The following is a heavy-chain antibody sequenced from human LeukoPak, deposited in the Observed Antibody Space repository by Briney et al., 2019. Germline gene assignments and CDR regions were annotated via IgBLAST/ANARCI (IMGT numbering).Heavy chain of an antibody. CDR2: IYHSGST. D-gene: IGHD6-13*01. J-gene: IGHJ4*02. CDR3: ARHSIAAADTIDY. CDR1: GYSISSGYY. V-gene: IGHV4-38-2*01. Sequence: SETLSLTCAVSGYSISSGYYWGWIRQPPGKGLEWIGSIYHSGSTYYNPSLKSRVTISVDTSKNQFSLKLSSVTAADTAVYYCARHSIAAADTIDYWGQGTLVTVSS.